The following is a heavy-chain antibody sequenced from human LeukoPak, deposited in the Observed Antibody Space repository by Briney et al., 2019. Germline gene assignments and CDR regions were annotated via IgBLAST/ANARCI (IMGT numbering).Heavy chain of an antibody. D-gene: IGHD6-19*01. J-gene: IGHJ4*02. V-gene: IGHV4-59*01. Sequence: SETLSLTCTVSGGSISSYYWSWIRQPPGKGLEWIGYIYYSGSTNYSPSLKSRVTISVDTSKNQFSLKLSSVTAADTAVYYCARGRQWLVLAYDYWGQGTLVTVSS. CDR3: ARGRQWLVLAYDY. CDR2: IYYSGST. CDR1: GGSISSYY.